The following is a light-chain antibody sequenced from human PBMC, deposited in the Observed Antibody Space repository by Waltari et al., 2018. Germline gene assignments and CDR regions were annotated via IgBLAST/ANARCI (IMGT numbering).Light chain of an antibody. J-gene: IGKJ2*01. CDR2: WAS. CDR3: QHCYTFPYT. Sequence: SVELRDNNKKFLACYQRNPGWRHKFLITWASTRESGVPARFSVSGSGTDFTLTIRSLQAEDVAVYYGQHCYTFPYTFGQGTTLEIK. CDR1: SVELRDNNKKF. V-gene: IGKV4-1*01.